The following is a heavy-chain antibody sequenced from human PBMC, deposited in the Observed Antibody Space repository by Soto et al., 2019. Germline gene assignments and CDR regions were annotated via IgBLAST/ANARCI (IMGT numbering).Heavy chain of an antibody. CDR3: ARGVYGSGNYYTGPSAFDI. Sequence: QVQLEQSGAEVKKPGSSVKISCKASGGTLSDHGVSWLRQAPGQGLEWVGGTIPVFNTTNYGPKFQGRVTIAADKSTNIAYMELGSLRSDDTAFYYCARGVYGSGNYYTGPSAFDIWGQGTLVIVSS. CDR1: GGTLSDHG. V-gene: IGHV1-69*06. J-gene: IGHJ3*02. D-gene: IGHD3-10*01. CDR2: TIPVFNTT.